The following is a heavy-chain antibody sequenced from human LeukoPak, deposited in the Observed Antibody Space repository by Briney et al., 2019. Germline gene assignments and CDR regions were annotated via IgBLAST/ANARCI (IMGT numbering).Heavy chain of an antibody. CDR3: ARLGYCSSTSCFRASFPQH. D-gene: IGHD2-2*01. Sequence: GRSLRLSCAASGFTFSSYAMHWVRQAPGKGLEWVAVISYGGSNKYYADSVKGRFTISRDNSKNTLYLQMNSLRAEDTAVYYCARLGYCSSTSCFRASFPQHWGQGTLVTVSS. CDR1: GFTFSSYA. CDR2: ISYGGSNK. V-gene: IGHV3-30*04. J-gene: IGHJ1*01.